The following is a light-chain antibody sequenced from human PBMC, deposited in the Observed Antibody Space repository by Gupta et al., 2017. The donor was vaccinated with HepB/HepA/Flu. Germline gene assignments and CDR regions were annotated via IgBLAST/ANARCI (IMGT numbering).Light chain of an antibody. Sequence: QSVLTQPPSASGTHGQTATTSCPASSHNMGNNYVYWYQQPPGTAPKLLIYRTHQRPSGVPDRFVASKSGNSASLAIIGLRSEDEADYYGDAWDDSVSDPIFGGGTKVTVL. V-gene: IGLV1-47*01. CDR1: SHNMGNNY. CDR3: DAWDDSVSDPI. CDR2: RTH. J-gene: IGLJ2*01.